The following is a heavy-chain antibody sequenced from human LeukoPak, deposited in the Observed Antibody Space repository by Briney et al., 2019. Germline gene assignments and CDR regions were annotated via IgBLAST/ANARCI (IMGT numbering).Heavy chain of an antibody. J-gene: IGHJ6*02. CDR2: INHSGST. D-gene: IGHD2/OR15-2a*01. CDR3: ARKGNFPIYYYYGMDV. V-gene: IGHV4-34*01. CDR1: GGSFSGYY. Sequence: KTSETLSLTCAVCGGSFSGYYWSWIRQPPGKGLEWIGEINHSGSTNYNPSLKSRVTISVDTSKNQFSLKLSSVTAADTAVYYCARKGNFPIYYYYGMDVWGQGTTVTVSS.